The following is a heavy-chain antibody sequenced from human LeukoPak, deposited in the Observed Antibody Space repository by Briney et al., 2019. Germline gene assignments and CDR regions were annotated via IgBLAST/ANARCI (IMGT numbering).Heavy chain of an antibody. J-gene: IGHJ4*02. CDR2: ITGSSSYI. CDR3: ASGFSSSPYFDY. Sequence: PGGSPRLSCAASGFTFSTYYMNWVRQAPGKGLEWVSFITGSSSYIYYTDSVKGRFTISRDNAKNSLFLQMNSLRDEDTAVYYCASGFSSSPYFDYWGQGTLVTASS. V-gene: IGHV3-21*01. CDR1: GFTFSTYY. D-gene: IGHD6-6*01.